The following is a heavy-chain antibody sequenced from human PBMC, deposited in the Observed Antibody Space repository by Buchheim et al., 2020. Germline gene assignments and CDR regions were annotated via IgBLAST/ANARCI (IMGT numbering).Heavy chain of an antibody. CDR3: TGSDTYYYYGMDV. CDR1: GGSISSYY. CDR2: IYYSGST. V-gene: IGHV4-59*01. J-gene: IGHJ6*02. D-gene: IGHD2-15*01. Sequence: QVQLQESGPGLVKPSETLSLTCTVSGGSISSYYWSWIRQPPGKGLEWIGYIYYSGSTNYNPSLKSRVTISVDTSKNQFSLKLSSVTAADTAVYYCTGSDTYYYYGMDVWGQGTT.